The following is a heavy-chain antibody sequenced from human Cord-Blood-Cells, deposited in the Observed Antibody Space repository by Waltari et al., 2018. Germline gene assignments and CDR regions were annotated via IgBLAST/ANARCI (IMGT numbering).Heavy chain of an antibody. V-gene: IGHV3-48*01. J-gene: IGHJ3*02. CDR3: ARVPRLTGGAFDI. D-gene: IGHD1-20*01. CDR2: ISSSSSTI. CDR1: GFTFSSYS. Sequence: EVQLVESGGGLVQPGGSLRLSCAASGFTFSSYSMNWVRQAPGKGLEWVSYISSSSSTIDYADSVKGRFTISRDNAKNSLYLQMNSLRAEDTAVYYCARVPRLTGGAFDIWGQGTMVTVSS.